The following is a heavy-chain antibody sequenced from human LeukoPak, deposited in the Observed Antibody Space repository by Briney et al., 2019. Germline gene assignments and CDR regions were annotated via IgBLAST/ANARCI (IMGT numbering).Heavy chain of an antibody. J-gene: IGHJ4*02. CDR3: VKDGESGSYFEN. V-gene: IGHV3-53*05. D-gene: IGHD1-26*01. CDR1: GFTVSSNY. CDR2: IYSGGST. Sequence: PGGSLRLSCAASGFTVSSNYMSWVRQAPGKGLEWVSVIYSGGSTYYADSVKGRFTISRDNSNNSLYLQMNSLRPEDTALYYCVKDGESGSYFENWGQGTLVTVSS.